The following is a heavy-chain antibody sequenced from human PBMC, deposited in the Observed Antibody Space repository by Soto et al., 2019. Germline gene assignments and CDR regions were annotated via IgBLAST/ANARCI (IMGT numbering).Heavy chain of an antibody. CDR2: MNPNSGNT. Sequence: XAVKGSGAASGYTFSSYDVNWVRQATGQGLEWMGWMNPNSGNTGYAQKFQGRVTMTRNTSISTAYMELSSLRSEDTAVYYCAGGGIAAAVNLYGMDVCGQRTTVTVSS. CDR3: AGGGIAAAVNLYGMDV. J-gene: IGHJ6*02. CDR1: GYTFSSYD. D-gene: IGHD6-13*01. V-gene: IGHV1-8*01.